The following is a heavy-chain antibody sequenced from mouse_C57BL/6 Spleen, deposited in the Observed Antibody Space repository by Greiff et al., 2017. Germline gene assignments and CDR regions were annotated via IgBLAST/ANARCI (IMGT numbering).Heavy chain of an antibody. J-gene: IGHJ1*03. Sequence: QVQLKQSGPELVKPGASVKISCKASGYAFSGSWMNWVKQRPGKGLEWIGRIYPGDGDTEYNAKFQGKATLTADKSSSTAYMQLSSLTSEDTAVYFCTTYCSFGYIDVWGTGTTVTVSS. D-gene: IGHD1-1*01. V-gene: IGHV1-82*01. CDR2: IYPGDGDT. CDR3: TTYCSFGYIDV. CDR1: GYAFSGSW.